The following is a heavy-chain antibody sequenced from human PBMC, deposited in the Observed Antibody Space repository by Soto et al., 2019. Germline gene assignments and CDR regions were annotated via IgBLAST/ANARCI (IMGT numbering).Heavy chain of an antibody. D-gene: IGHD2-2*01. V-gene: IGHV3-30*18. Sequence: GGSLRLSGVAAGFTFSGYGRHWVRKAPGKGLEWVAVISYDGNNKYYADSVKGRFTISRDNSKNKLFLQMNNPRGEDTAVYYCAKSPSLEDYYGMDVWGQGTTVTVYS. CDR2: ISYDGNNK. J-gene: IGHJ6*02. CDR3: AKSPSLEDYYGMDV. CDR1: GFTFSGYG.